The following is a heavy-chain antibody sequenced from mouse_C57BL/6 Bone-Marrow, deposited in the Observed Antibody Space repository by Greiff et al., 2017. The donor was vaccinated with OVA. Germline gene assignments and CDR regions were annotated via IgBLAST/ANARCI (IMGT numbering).Heavy chain of an antibody. CDR2: IDPSDSYT. V-gene: IGHV1-69*01. CDR3: ARSGFAY. Sequence: QVQLQQPGAELVMPGASVKLSCKASGYTFTSYWMHWVKQRPGHGLEWIGEIDPSDSYTNYNQKFKGKSTLTVDKSSSTAYMQLSSPTSEDSAVYYCARSGFAYWGQGTLVTVSA. CDR1: GYTFTSYW. J-gene: IGHJ3*01.